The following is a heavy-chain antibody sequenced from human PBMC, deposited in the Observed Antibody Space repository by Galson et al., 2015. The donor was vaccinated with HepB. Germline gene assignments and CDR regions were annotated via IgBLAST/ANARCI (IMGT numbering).Heavy chain of an antibody. J-gene: IGHJ6*02. CDR1: GFTFGDYA. Sequence: LRLSCAGSGFTFGDYAMSWFRQAPGKGLQWVGFIRSKINGGTAEFVASVKGRFTISRDDSKSSAYLQMNSLKTEDTAVYYCSRSYSSSWSDHYDYGMDVWGQGTTVTVSS. CDR3: SRSYSSSWSDHYDYGMDV. CDR2: IRSKINGGTA. D-gene: IGHD6-13*01. V-gene: IGHV3-49*03.